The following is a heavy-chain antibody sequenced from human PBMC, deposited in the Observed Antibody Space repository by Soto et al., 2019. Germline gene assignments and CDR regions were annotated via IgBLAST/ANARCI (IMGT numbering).Heavy chain of an antibody. CDR3: AKDAAAGQNWFDP. CDR1: GFTFSSYA. J-gene: IGHJ5*02. V-gene: IGHV3-30-3*01. CDR2: ISYDGSNK. D-gene: IGHD6-13*01. Sequence: PGGSLRLSCAASGFTFSSYAMHWVRQAPGKGLEWVAVISYDGSNKYYADSVKGRFTISRDNSKNTLYLQMNSLRAEDTAVYYCAKDAAAGQNWFDPWGQGTLVTV.